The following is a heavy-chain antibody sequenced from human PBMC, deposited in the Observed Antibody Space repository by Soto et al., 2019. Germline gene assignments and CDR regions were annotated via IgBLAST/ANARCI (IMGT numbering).Heavy chain of an antibody. D-gene: IGHD3-9*01. CDR2: IKFDGSNT. Sequence: GGSLRLSCAASGFTFSNYWMHWVRQAPGKGLVWVSRIKFDGSNTDYADSVKGRFTISRDNAKNTLYLQMNSLRAEDTTLYYCAKDPLRYFDWLLYETDSFDYWGQGTLVTVSS. V-gene: IGHV3-74*01. CDR3: AKDPLRYFDWLLYETDSFDY. CDR1: GFTFSNYW. J-gene: IGHJ4*02.